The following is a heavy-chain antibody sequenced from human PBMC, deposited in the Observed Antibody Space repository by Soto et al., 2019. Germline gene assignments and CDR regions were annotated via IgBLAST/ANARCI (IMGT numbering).Heavy chain of an antibody. CDR2: ISGSGGST. J-gene: IGHJ6*02. D-gene: IGHD3-22*01. CDR1: GFTFSSYA. V-gene: IGHV3-23*01. CDR3: AKYRGYYYYYYYGMDV. Sequence: GGSLRLSCAASGFTFSSYAMSWVRQAPGKGLEWVSAISGSGGSTYYADSVKGRFTISRDNSKNTLYLQMNSLRAEDTAVYYCAKYRGYYYYYYYGMDVWGQGTTVTVSS.